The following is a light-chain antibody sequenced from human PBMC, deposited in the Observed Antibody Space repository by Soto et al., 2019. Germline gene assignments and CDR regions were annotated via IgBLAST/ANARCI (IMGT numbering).Light chain of an antibody. CDR1: SSNIGSDF. CDR2: RNN. V-gene: IGLV1-47*01. Sequence: QAVVTQPPSASATPGQRVTISCSGSSSNIGSDFVFWYQQLPGTAPKLLIYRNNQRPSGVPDRFSGSKSGTSASLAISGLRSEDEADYYCAAWDHSLSGWMIGGGTKLT. CDR3: AAWDHSLSGWM. J-gene: IGLJ3*02.